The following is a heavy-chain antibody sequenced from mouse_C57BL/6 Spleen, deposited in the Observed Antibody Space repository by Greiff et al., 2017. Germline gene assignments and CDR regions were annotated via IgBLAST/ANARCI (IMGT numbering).Heavy chain of an antibody. Sequence: QVQLKQSGAELVKPGASVKLSCKASGYTFTSYWMHWVKQRPGQGLEWIGMIHPNSGSTNYNEKFTSKATLTVDKSSSTAYMQLSSLTSEDSAVYYCARANWDPTGAIDYWGQGTSLTVSS. V-gene: IGHV1-64*01. CDR2: IHPNSGST. CDR3: ARANWDPTGAIDY. D-gene: IGHD4-1*01. CDR1: GYTFTSYW. J-gene: IGHJ4*01.